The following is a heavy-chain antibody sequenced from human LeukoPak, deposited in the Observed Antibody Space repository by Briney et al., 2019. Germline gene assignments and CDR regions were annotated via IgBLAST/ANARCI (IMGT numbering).Heavy chain of an antibody. CDR1: GGSFSGYY. V-gene: IGHV4-34*01. CDR3: ARDSSGWYLGSWFDP. J-gene: IGHJ5*02. D-gene: IGHD6-19*01. CDR2: INHSGST. Sequence: SETLSLTCAVYGGSFSGYYWSWIRQPPGKGLEWIGEINHSGSTNYNPSLKSRVTISVDTSKNQFSLKLSSVTAADTAVYYCARDSSGWYLGSWFDPWGQGTLVTVSS.